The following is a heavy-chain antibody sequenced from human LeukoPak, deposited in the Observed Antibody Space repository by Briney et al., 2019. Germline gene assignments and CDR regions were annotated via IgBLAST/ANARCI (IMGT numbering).Heavy chain of an antibody. J-gene: IGHJ4*02. CDR2: ISWNSGDI. CDR3: AKLYGYSYGYIDF. Sequence: GGSLRLSCAASGFTFDDFALHWVRQAPGKGLEWVSGISWNSGDIGYADSVKGRFTISRDNAKNSLYLQMNSLRAEDTALYYCAKLYGYSYGYIDFWGQGTLVTVSS. CDR1: GFTFDDFA. D-gene: IGHD5-18*01. V-gene: IGHV3-9*01.